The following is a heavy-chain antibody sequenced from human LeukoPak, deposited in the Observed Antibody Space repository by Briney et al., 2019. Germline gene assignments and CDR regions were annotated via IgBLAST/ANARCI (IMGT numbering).Heavy chain of an antibody. Sequence: SETLSLTCTVSGGSIISYYWSWIRQPAGKGLEWIGRIYTSGSTNYNPSLKSRVTMSLDTSKNQFSLKLSSVTAADAAVYYCARDKVVELRYLYYYMDVWGKGTTVTVSS. CDR1: GGSIISYY. J-gene: IGHJ6*03. CDR2: IYTSGST. V-gene: IGHV4-4*07. CDR3: ARDKVVELRYLYYYMDV. D-gene: IGHD1-7*01.